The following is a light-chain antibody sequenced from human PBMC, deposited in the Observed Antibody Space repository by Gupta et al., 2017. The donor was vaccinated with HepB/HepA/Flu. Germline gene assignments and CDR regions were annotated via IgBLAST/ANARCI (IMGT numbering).Light chain of an antibody. V-gene: IGKV3-20*01. Sequence: EIVLTHSPATLSLPPGERSTLPCRASQNVSSSYLAWYQQKPGQAPKLLIYGASSRATGVPDRFSGSGSGTDFNLTISSLEPEDFAVYYCQQYYRSPLTFGGGTKVEIK. CDR1: QNVSSSY. J-gene: IGKJ4*01. CDR3: QQYYRSPLT. CDR2: GAS.